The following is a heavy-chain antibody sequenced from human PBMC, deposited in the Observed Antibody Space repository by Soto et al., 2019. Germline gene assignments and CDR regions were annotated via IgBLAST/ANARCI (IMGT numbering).Heavy chain of an antibody. CDR1: GGSIASSS. V-gene: IGHV4-4*07. CDR2: VFTSGTT. J-gene: IGHJ4*02. CDR3: AKDRVITFGGDIVLDS. D-gene: IGHD3-16*02. Sequence: QVQLQESGPGLVKPSETLSLACTVSGGSIASSSWSWVRQPAGKGLEWVGRVFTSGTTSYNPALKSRVTMSLDTSKNHVSLKLSSVTAADTAVYYCAKDRVITFGGDIVLDSWGQGTLVTVSS.